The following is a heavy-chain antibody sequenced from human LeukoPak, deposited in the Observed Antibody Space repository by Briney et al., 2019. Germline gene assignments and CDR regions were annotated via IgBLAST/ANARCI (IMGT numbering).Heavy chain of an antibody. Sequence: SETLSLTCTVSGDSISSYYWSRIRQPPGKGLEWIGYISHTGNTNYNPSLTGRLTISLDTSKSQVSLQLTSVTAADTAVYYCARSEAIYSSSVSRFDPWGQGTLVTVS. CDR3: ARSEAIYSSSVSRFDP. J-gene: IGHJ5*02. D-gene: IGHD6-13*01. CDR2: ISHTGNT. CDR1: GDSISSYY. V-gene: IGHV4-59*01.